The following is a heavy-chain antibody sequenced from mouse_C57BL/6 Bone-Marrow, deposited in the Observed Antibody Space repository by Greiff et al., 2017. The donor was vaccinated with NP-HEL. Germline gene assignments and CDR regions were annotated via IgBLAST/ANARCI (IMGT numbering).Heavy chain of an antibody. CDR2: IHPNSGST. D-gene: IGHD1-1*01. CDR3: ARGYYGSRYFDY. V-gene: IGHV1-64*01. Sequence: VQLQQSGAELVKPGASVKLSCKASGYTFTSYWMHWVKQRPGQGLEWIGMIHPNSGSTNYNEKFKSKATLTVDKSSSTAYMQLSSLTSEDSAVYYCARGYYGSRYFDYWGQGTTLTVST. CDR1: GYTFTSYW. J-gene: IGHJ2*01.